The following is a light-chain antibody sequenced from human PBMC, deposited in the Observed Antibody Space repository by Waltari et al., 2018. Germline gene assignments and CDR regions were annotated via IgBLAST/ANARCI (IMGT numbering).Light chain of an antibody. CDR1: TRDVGGYNY. V-gene: IGLV2-11*01. Sequence: SALTQPRAVSGSPGQSVTISCPGTTRDVGGYNYVSWYQHHPGKAPKLMIFNVTQRPSWVPDRFSGSKSANTASLTISGLQAEDEADYYCCSFAGTYTWVFGGGTKVTVL. CDR2: NVT. CDR3: CSFAGTYTWV. J-gene: IGLJ3*02.